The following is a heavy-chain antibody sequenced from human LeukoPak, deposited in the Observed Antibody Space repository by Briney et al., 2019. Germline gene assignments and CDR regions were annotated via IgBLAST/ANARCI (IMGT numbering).Heavy chain of an antibody. CDR2: ISHSEIT. Sequence: PSETLSLTCAVSGYSISSGYYWGWIRQPPGKGLEWIGTISHSEITHYSPSLKSRVTISVDTSKIRYSLKLSSVTAADTAMYYCARHARGYSSSARDYYYYMDVWGKGTTVAVSS. J-gene: IGHJ6*03. V-gene: IGHV4-38-2*01. CDR3: ARHARGYSSSARDYYYYMDV. D-gene: IGHD6-19*01. CDR1: GYSISSGYY.